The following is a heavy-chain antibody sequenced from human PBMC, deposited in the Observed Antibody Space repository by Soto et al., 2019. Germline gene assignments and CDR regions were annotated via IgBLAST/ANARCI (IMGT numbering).Heavy chain of an antibody. V-gene: IGHV3-48*01. CDR1: GFTFSSYS. D-gene: IGHD3-10*01. J-gene: IGHJ6*04. Sequence: GGSLRLSCAASGFTFSSYSMNWVRQAPGKGLEWVSYISSSSSTIYYADSVKGRFTISRDNAKNSLYLQMNSLRAEDTAVYYCARRMVRGVIGRADVWGKGTTVTVSS. CDR3: ARRMVRGVIGRADV. CDR2: ISSSSSTI.